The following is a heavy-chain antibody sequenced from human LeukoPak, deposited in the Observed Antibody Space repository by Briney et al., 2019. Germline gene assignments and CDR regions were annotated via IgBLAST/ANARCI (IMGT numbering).Heavy chain of an antibody. CDR3: AREIVVVPI. J-gene: IGHJ4*02. CDR2: INSISTYI. V-gene: IGHV3-21*06. CDR1: GFTFSIYS. Sequence: GGSLRLSCAASGFTFSIYSMNWVRQAPGKGLEWVASINSISTYISYAESVKGRFTVSRDNAKNSLFLQMDSLRVDDTAVYYCAREIVVVPIWGQGTVVTVSS. D-gene: IGHD2-2*01.